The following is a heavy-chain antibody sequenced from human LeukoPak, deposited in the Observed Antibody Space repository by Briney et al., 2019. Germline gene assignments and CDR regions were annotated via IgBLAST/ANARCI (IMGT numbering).Heavy chain of an antibody. CDR1: GGTFSSYA. Sequence: SCKASGGTFSSYAMSWVRQAPGKGLEWVSAISGSGGSTYYADSVKGRFTISRDNSKNTLYLQMNSLRVEDTAVYYCASPGYSSGWYSASGYWGQGTLVTVSS. D-gene: IGHD6-19*01. CDR2: ISGSGGST. V-gene: IGHV3-23*01. CDR3: ASPGYSSGWYSASGY. J-gene: IGHJ4*02.